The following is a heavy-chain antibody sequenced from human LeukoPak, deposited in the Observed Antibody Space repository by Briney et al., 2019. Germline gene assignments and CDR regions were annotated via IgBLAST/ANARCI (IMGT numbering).Heavy chain of an antibody. D-gene: IGHD1-14*01. CDR2: IPSSGGDT. J-gene: IGHJ4*02. V-gene: IGHV3-23*01. Sequence: GGSLRLSCAASGFTFSNYAMSWVRQAPGKGLEWVSGIPSSGGDTCYPDSVRGRFTISRDNSKNMLYLQMDYLRGEDTAVYYCVKEVTTIGVPVFDYWGKGTLVTVSS. CDR1: GFTFSNYA. CDR3: VKEVTTIGVPVFDY.